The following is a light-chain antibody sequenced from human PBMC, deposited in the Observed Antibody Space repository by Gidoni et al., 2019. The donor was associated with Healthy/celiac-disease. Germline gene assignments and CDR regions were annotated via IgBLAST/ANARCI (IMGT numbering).Light chain of an antibody. J-gene: IGKJ2*01. Sequence: IQLTQSPSTLSASVGDRVTITCRAGQSISSWLAWYQQKAGKAPKLLIYKASSLESGVPSRFSGSGSGTEFTLTSSSLQPDDFATYYCQQYNSPYTFGQGTKLEIK. CDR2: KAS. CDR3: QQYNSPYT. V-gene: IGKV1-5*03. CDR1: QSISSW.